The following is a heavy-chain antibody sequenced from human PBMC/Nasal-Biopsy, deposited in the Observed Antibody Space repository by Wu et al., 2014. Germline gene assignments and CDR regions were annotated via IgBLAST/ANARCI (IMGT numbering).Heavy chain of an antibody. CDR3: AKDRDIGFPHDAFDV. D-gene: IGHD3-10*01. CDR2: INWNSVNI. CDR1: GFDFEDYA. J-gene: IGHJ3*01. Sequence: LRLSCAASGFDFEDYAMQWVRQAPGKGLEWVSGINWNSVNIAYAESVKGRFTISRDNAKKSLYLQMDSLRAEDTALXYCAKDRDIGFPHDAFDVWGQGTLVTVSS. V-gene: IGHV3-9*01.